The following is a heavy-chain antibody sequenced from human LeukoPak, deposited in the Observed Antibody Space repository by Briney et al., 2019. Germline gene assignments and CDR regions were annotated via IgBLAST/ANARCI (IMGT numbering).Heavy chain of an antibody. CDR2: IYYSGST. CDR3: ARAVGDSSYYYYGMDV. Sequence: SETLSLTCTVSGGSISSGGYYWSWIRQHPGKGLEWIGYIYYSGSTYHNPSLKSRVTISVDTSKNQFSLKLSSVTAADTAVYYCARAVGDSSYYYYGMDVWGQGTTVTVSS. J-gene: IGHJ6*02. CDR1: GGSISSGGYY. D-gene: IGHD4-17*01. V-gene: IGHV4-31*03.